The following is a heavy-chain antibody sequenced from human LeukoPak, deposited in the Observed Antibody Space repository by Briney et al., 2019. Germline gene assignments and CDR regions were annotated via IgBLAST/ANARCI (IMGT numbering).Heavy chain of an antibody. CDR2: IKETGSEK. CDR1: GFTVSSNY. V-gene: IGHV3-7*04. J-gene: IGHJ4*02. D-gene: IGHD6-19*01. CDR3: ARWGSGWYW. Sequence: GGSLRLSCAASGFTVSSNYMSWVRQAPGKGLEWVANIKETGSEKYYVDSVRGRFTISRDNAKNSLYLQMNSLRDEDTAVYYCARWGSGWYWWGQGTLVTVSS.